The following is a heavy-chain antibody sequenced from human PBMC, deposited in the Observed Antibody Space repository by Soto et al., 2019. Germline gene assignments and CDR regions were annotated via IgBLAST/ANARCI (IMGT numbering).Heavy chain of an antibody. Sequence: SETLSLTCTVSGGSISSSSYYWGWIRQPPGKGLEWIGSIYYSGSTYYNPSLTSRVTISVDTSKNEFSLKLSSVTAADTAVYYCARQPTTGDTDLWFDPWGQGTLVTVSS. CDR1: GGSISSSSYY. CDR3: ARQPTTGDTDLWFDP. V-gene: IGHV4-39*01. D-gene: IGHD2-21*01. J-gene: IGHJ5*02. CDR2: IYYSGST.